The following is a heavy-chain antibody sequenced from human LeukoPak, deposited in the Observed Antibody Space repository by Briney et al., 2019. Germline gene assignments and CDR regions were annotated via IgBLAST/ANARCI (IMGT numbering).Heavy chain of an antibody. J-gene: IGHJ1*01. V-gene: IGHV3-30-3*01. Sequence: QPGRSLRLSCAASGFTFSSYAMHWVRQAPGKGLEWVAVISYDGSNKYYADSVKGRFTISRDNSKNTLYLQMNSLRAEDTAVYYCVKAGDYVVSSGYFHHWGQGTLVTVSS. CDR1: GFTFSSYA. CDR3: VKAGDYVVSSGYFHH. CDR2: ISYDGSNK. D-gene: IGHD4-23*01.